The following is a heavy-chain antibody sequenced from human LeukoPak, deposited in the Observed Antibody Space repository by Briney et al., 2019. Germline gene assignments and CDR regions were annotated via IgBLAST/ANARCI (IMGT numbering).Heavy chain of an antibody. J-gene: IGHJ4*02. CDR1: GFTFSSFE. CDR2: ISSSVDTI. D-gene: IGHD3-9*01. CDR3: ARNGNYDILTGYYTNSHFDY. Sequence: GGSLRLSCAASGFTFSSFEMNWVRQAPGNGLEWVSHISSSVDTIFYADSMKGRFTISRDNAKNSLYLQMNSLRAEDTAVYYCARNGNYDILTGYYTNSHFDYWGQGTLVTVSS. V-gene: IGHV3-48*03.